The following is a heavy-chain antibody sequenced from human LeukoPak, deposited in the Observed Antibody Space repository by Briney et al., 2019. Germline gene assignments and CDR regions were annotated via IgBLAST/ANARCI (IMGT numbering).Heavy chain of an antibody. CDR1: GGSFSGYY. V-gene: IGHV4-34*01. J-gene: IGHJ5*02. D-gene: IGHD3-3*01. Sequence: SETLSLTCAVYGGSFSGYYWSWIRQPPGKGLEWIGEINHSGSTNYNPSLKSRVTISVDTSKNQFSLKLSSVTAADTAVYYCARAPGDTIFGVAYNWFDPWGQGTLVTVSS. CDR3: ARAPGDTIFGVAYNWFDP. CDR2: INHSGST.